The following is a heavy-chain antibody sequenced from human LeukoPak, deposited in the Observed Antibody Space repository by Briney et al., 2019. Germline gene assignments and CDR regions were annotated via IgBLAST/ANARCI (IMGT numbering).Heavy chain of an antibody. CDR1: GFTFSDYY. Sequence: PGGSLRLSCAASGFTFSDYYMSWIRQAPGKGLEWVSYISSSGSTIYYADSVKGRFTISRDNAKNSLYLQMNSLRAEDTAVYYCARWRITIFGVVTNNWFDPWGQGTLVTASS. J-gene: IGHJ5*02. D-gene: IGHD3-3*01. CDR2: ISSSGSTI. CDR3: ARWRITIFGVVTNNWFDP. V-gene: IGHV3-11*01.